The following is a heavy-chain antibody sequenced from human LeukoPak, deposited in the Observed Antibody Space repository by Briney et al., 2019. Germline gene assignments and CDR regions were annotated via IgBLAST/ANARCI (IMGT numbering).Heavy chain of an antibody. CDR3: ARDRVNYDFWSGYYMGAFDI. Sequence: QTGGSLRLSCAASGFTFSSYGMSWVRQAPGKGLEWVAVISYDGSNKYYADSVKGRFTISRDNSKNTLYQQMNSLRAEDTAVYYCARDRVNYDFWSGYYMGAFDIWGQGTMVTVSS. J-gene: IGHJ3*02. V-gene: IGHV3-30*03. CDR1: GFTFSSYG. CDR2: ISYDGSNK. D-gene: IGHD3-3*01.